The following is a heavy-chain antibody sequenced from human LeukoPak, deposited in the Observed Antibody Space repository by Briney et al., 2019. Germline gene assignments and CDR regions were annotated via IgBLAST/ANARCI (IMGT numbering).Heavy chain of an antibody. D-gene: IGHD3-3*01. J-gene: IGHJ5*02. Sequence: GGSLRLSCAASGFTFSTYEMRWVRQAPGKGLEWIAHISSSGSTIYYADSAKGRFTISRDNAKNSLYLQMSSLRADDTAIYYCARGSISWFDPWGQGTLVTVSS. V-gene: IGHV3-48*03. CDR1: GFTFSTYE. CDR3: ARGSISWFDP. CDR2: ISSSGSTI.